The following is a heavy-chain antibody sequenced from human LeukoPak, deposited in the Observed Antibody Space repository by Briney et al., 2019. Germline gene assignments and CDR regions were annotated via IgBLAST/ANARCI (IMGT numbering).Heavy chain of an antibody. Sequence: GGSLRLSCAASGFSFSNHGMHWVRQAPGKRLEWVAVIWDDGNNKRYANSVNGRFTISRDNSKNTLYLQMNSLRAEDTAVYYCAKDDRGIAVAGPPDYWGQGTLVTVSS. CDR1: GFSFSNHG. CDR2: IWDDGNNK. D-gene: IGHD6-19*01. J-gene: IGHJ4*02. V-gene: IGHV3-33*06. CDR3: AKDDRGIAVAGPPDY.